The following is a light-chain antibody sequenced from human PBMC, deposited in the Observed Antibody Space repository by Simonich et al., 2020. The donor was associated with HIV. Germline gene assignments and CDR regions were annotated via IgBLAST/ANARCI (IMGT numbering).Light chain of an antibody. CDR3: QQYNSYSPWT. CDR1: QSVSSY. J-gene: IGKJ1*01. Sequence: EIVLTQSPATLSLSPGERATLSCRASQSVSSYLAWYQQKPAQAPRLLIYDASNRATGIPARFSGRGSGTDFTLTISSLEPEDFAVDYCQQYNSYSPWTFGQGTKVEIK. CDR2: DAS. V-gene: IGKV3-11*01.